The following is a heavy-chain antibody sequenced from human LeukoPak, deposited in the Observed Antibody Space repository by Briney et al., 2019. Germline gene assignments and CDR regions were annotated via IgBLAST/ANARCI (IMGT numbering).Heavy chain of an antibody. V-gene: IGHV3-30*02. CDR3: ARGAYSTGGDHVDY. D-gene: IGHD2-15*01. CDR1: GFTFSSYG. J-gene: IGHJ4*02. CDR2: IRYDGSNK. Sequence: GGSLRLSCAASGFTFSSYGMHWVRQAPGKGLEWVAFIRYDGSNKYYADSVKGRFTISRDNSKNTLYLQMNSLRAEDTAVYYCARGAYSTGGDHVDYWGQGTLVTVSS.